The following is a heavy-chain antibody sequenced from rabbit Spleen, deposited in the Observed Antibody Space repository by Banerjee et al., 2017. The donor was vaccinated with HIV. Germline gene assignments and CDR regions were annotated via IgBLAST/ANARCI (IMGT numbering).Heavy chain of an antibody. D-gene: IGHD4-2*01. CDR1: GFSFSRGQY. J-gene: IGHJ4*01. CDR2: INNGDDSV. CDR3: ARSYAAYNWAKDL. V-gene: IGHV1S40*01. Sequence: QSLEESGGDLVKPGASLTLTCTASGFSFSRGQYMCWVRQAPGKGLEWIGCINNGDDSVWSASWAKGRFTISKTSSTMGTLQMTSLTVADTATYFCARSYAAYNWAKDLWGQGTLVTVS.